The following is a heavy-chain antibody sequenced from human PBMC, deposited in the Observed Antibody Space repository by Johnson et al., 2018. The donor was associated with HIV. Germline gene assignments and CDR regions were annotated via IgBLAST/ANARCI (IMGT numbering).Heavy chain of an antibody. V-gene: IGHV3-53*04. Sequence: VQLVESGGGVVQPGGSLRLSCAASGFTVSSNYMSWLRQAPGKGLEWVSVIYSGGSTYYADSVKGRFTISRDNSKNSLYLQMNSLRAEDTALYYCAKDMGSSWYDPWDAVDSWGQGTVVTVSS. CDR3: AKDMGSSWYDPWDAVDS. J-gene: IGHJ3*02. CDR2: IYSGGST. CDR1: GFTVSSNY. D-gene: IGHD6-13*01.